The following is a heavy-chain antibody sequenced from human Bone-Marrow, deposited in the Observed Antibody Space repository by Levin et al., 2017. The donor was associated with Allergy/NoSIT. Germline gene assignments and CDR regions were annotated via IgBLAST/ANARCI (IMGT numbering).Heavy chain of an antibody. Sequence: ASETLSLTCTVSGGSVSSDTYYWSWIRQPPGKGLEWIGYISSRGRTYYNPSLLSRVTISLHTSENQFSRKLTSVTPADTAVYYCARDDYSDFTGWVWGQGSLVTVSS. CDR3: ARDDYSDFTGWV. CDR2: ISSRGRT. D-gene: IGHD3-9*01. V-gene: IGHV4-61*01. CDR1: GGSVSSDTYY. J-gene: IGHJ4*02.